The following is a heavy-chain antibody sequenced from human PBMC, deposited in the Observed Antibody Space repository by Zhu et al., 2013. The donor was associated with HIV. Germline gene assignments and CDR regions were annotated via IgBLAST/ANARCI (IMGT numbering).Heavy chain of an antibody. CDR3: ARAPRYCSGGSCYYWFDP. Sequence: VQLQESGPGLVKPSETLSLTCTVSGASISSFYWSWIRQPPGKGLEWIGYIYYRGRTNYNPSLKSRVTISVDTSKNQFSLKLSSVTAADTAVYYCARAPRYCSGGSCYYWFDPWGQGSLVTVSS. CDR2: IYYRGRT. V-gene: IGHV4-59*01. J-gene: IGHJ5*02. D-gene: IGHD2-15*01. CDR1: GASISSFY.